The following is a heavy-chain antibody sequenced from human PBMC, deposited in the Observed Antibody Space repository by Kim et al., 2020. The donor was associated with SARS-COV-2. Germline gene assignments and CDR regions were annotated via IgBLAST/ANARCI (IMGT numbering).Heavy chain of an antibody. D-gene: IGHD2-21*01. CDR1: GGTFSSYA. CDR2: IIPILGIA. V-gene: IGHV1-69*04. CDR3: ARDREDLVVVFYDAFDI. J-gene: IGHJ3*02. Sequence: SVKVSCKASGGTFSSYAISWVRQAPGQGLEWMGRIIPILGIANYAQKFQGRVTITADKSTSTAYMELSSLRSEDTAVYYCARDREDLVVVFYDAFDIWGQGTMVTVSS.